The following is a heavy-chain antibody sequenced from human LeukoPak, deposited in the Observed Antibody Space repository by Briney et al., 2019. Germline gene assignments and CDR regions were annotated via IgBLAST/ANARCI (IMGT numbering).Heavy chain of an antibody. V-gene: IGHV4-59*01. J-gene: IGHJ3*02. CDR1: GGSISNYY. CDR2: VYYSGIT. D-gene: IGHD3-22*01. Sequence: SETLSLTCTLSGGSISNYYWTWIRQPPGKGLEYIGYVYYSGITNYSPSLKGRVTISVDTSRNQFSLKLSSVTAADTAVYYCARDRYYYDSSGYRTFDIWGQGTMVTVSS. CDR3: ARDRYYYDSSGYRTFDI.